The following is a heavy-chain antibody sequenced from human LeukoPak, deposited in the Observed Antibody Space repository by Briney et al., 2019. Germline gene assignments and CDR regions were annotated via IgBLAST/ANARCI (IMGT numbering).Heavy chain of an antibody. D-gene: IGHD5/OR15-5a*01. Sequence: GGSLRLSCAASGFTFSDYYINWIRQPPGRGLEWIAYITGSGTSVYYADAVKGRFSVSRDNAANSVFLQMDSLRVEDSAVYFCTRDPEYSVTWGQGTLVTVSS. V-gene: IGHV3-11*01. CDR1: GFTFSDYY. J-gene: IGHJ5*02. CDR2: ITGSGTSV. CDR3: TRDPEYSVT.